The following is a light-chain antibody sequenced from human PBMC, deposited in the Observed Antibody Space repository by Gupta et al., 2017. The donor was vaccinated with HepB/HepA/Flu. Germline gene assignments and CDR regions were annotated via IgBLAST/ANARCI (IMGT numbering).Light chain of an antibody. CDR3: AAWDDSLNGVV. CDR1: SSNIGSNT. CDR2: SNN. V-gene: IGLV1-44*01. J-gene: IGLJ2*01. Sequence: SVLTQPPSASGTPGQRVTISCSGSSSNIGSNTVTWYQQLPGAAPKLLIYSNNQRPSGVPDRFSGSKSGTSASLDISGLQSEDEADYYCAAWDDSLNGVVFGGGTKLTGL.